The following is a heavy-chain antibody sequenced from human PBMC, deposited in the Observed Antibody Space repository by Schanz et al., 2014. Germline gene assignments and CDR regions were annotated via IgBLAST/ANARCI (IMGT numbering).Heavy chain of an antibody. D-gene: IGHD7-27*01. CDR2: IKQDGSEK. Sequence: VQLVESGGGLVQPGGSLRLSCAASGFTFSSYWMSWVRQAPGEGLEWGANIKQDGSEKYYVDSVKGRFTITRDNAKNSLYLQMNSLRPEDTAVYYCAKYGGELGVSFEYWGQGTLVTVSS. CDR3: AKYGGELGVSFEY. V-gene: IGHV3-7*01. CDR1: GFTFSSYW. J-gene: IGHJ4*02.